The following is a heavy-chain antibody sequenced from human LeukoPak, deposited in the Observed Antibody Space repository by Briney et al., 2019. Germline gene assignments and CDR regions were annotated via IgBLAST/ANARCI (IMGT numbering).Heavy chain of an antibody. D-gene: IGHD5-18*01. Sequence: SETLSLTCTVSDGSISSGDYYWSWIRQPPGKGLEWIGYIYYSGSTYYNPSLKSRVTISVDTSKNQFSLKLSSVTAADTAVYYCARQRLDTAMVIYYYYGMDVWGQGTTVTVSS. V-gene: IGHV4-30-4*01. CDR3: ARQRLDTAMVIYYYYGMDV. J-gene: IGHJ6*02. CDR2: IYYSGST. CDR1: DGSISSGDYY.